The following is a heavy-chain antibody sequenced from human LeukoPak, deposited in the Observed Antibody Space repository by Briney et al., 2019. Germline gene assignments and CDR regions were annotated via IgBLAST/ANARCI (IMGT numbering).Heavy chain of an antibody. V-gene: IGHV3-23*01. D-gene: IGHD3-10*01. J-gene: IGHJ4*02. CDR3: ASSIVRGGYGDYDY. CDR1: GFTFSDYV. CDR2: ISGSGDST. Sequence: PGGSLRLSYAASGFTFSDYVMSWVRQAPGKGLEWVSPISGSGDSTYYSDSVKARFTSSRDNSRYTLYLQIHSLRAEDTAIYYCASSIVRGGYGDYDYWGQGTQVIVSS.